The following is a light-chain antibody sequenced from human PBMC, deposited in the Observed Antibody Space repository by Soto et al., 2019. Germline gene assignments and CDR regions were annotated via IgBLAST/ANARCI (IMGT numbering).Light chain of an antibody. V-gene: IGKV3-15*01. CDR1: QSVSSN. Sequence: ETVITQSPATLSVSPGERATLSCRASQSVSSNLAWYQQKPGQAPSLLIYGASTRATGTPARFSGSGSGTEFTLTISSLQSEDFAVYYCQQYNNWPPFTFGQGTRWRL. CDR3: QQYNNWPPFT. J-gene: IGKJ5*01. CDR2: GAS.